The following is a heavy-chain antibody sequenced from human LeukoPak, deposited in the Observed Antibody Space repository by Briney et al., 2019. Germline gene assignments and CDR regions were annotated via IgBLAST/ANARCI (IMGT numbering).Heavy chain of an antibody. CDR2: INPNSGGT. V-gene: IGHV1-2*02. CDR1: GYTFTSYY. J-gene: IGHJ6*02. D-gene: IGHD3-3*01. CDR3: ARDEGRAYDFWSGYYGDYYYYGMDV. Sequence: GASVKVSCKASGYTFTSYYMHWVRQAPGQGLEWMGWINPNSGGTNYAQKFQGRVTMTRDTSISTAYMELSRLRSDDTAVYYCARDEGRAYDFWSGYYGDYYYYGMDVWGQGTTVTVSS.